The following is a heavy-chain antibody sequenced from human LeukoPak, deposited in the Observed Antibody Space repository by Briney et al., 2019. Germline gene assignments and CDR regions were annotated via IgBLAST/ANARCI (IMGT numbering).Heavy chain of an antibody. J-gene: IGHJ4*02. D-gene: IGHD1-26*01. CDR3: ARGLSWELLVYFDY. V-gene: IGHV3-48*04. Sequence: YISSSSSTIYYADSVKGRFTISRDNTKNSLYLQMNSLRAEDTAVYYCARGLSWELLVYFDYWGQGTLVTVSS. CDR2: ISSSSSTI.